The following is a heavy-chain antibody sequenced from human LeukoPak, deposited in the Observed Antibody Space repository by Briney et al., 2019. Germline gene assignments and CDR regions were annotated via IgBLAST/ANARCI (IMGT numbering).Heavy chain of an antibody. CDR2: ISHDGDNR. V-gene: IGHV3-33*08. Sequence: PGRSLTLPCAAAGFMFSGYSLHWVRQAPSKGLEWVALISHDGDNRFYADSVKGRFTISRDNSRNTLYLQMSSLRAEDTAVYYCAGDGYNFFDYWGQGTLVTVSS. CDR1: GFMFSGYS. D-gene: IGHD1-1*01. CDR3: AGDGYNFFDY. J-gene: IGHJ4*02.